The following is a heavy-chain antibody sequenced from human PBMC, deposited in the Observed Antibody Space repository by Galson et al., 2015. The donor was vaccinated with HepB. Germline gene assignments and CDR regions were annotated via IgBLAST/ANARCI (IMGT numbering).Heavy chain of an antibody. CDR3: ARAQQLVPSYYYYYGMDV. CDR2: INPSGGST. V-gene: IGHV1-46*04. CDR1: GYTFTSYY. D-gene: IGHD6-13*01. Sequence: SVKVSCKASGYTFTSYYMHWVRQAPGQGLEWMGVINPSGGSTCYAQKLQGRVTMTRDTSTSTVYMELSSLRSEDPAVYYCARAQQLVPSYYYYYGMDVWGQGTTVTVSS. J-gene: IGHJ6*02.